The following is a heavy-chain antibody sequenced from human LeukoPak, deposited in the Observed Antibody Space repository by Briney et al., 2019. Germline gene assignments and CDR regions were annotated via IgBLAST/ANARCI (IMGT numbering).Heavy chain of an antibody. Sequence: ASVKVSCKASGYTFTGYYMHWVRQAPGQGLEWMGWINPNSGGTNYAQKFQGRVTMTRDTSISTAYMELSSLRSEDTAVYYCARDLITMVRGETGDAFDIWGQGTMVTVSS. V-gene: IGHV1-2*02. CDR1: GYTFTGYY. CDR3: ARDLITMVRGETGDAFDI. CDR2: INPNSGGT. D-gene: IGHD3-10*01. J-gene: IGHJ3*02.